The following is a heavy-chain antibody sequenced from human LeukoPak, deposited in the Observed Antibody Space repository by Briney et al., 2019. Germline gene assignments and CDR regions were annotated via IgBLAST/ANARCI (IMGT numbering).Heavy chain of an antibody. V-gene: IGHV3-74*01. Sequence: PGGSLRLSCAASGFTFSRYAMHWVRQTPGMGLVWVSRLAADGSGTNYADSVKGRFTISRDNAKNTVYLQMSSLRAEDTAVYYCARDGFTGPTTAYLDHWGQGTLVTVS. CDR1: GFTFSRYA. CDR3: ARDGFTGPTTAYLDH. J-gene: IGHJ4*01. D-gene: IGHD1-1*01. CDR2: LAADGSGT.